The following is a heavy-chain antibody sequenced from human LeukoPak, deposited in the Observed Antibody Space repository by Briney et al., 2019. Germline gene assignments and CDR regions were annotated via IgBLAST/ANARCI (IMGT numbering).Heavy chain of an antibody. CDR1: GFPFSSYW. CDR3: AKPRSQRSYYFDY. D-gene: IGHD2-15*01. V-gene: IGHV3-7*03. J-gene: IGHJ4*02. Sequence: GGSLRLSCVASGFPFSSYWMTWVRQAPGKGLEWVANIKQDGSKKSYVDSVKGRFTISRDNAKNSLYLQMNSLRAEDTAVYYCAKPRSQRSYYFDYWGQGTLVTVSS. CDR2: IKQDGSKK.